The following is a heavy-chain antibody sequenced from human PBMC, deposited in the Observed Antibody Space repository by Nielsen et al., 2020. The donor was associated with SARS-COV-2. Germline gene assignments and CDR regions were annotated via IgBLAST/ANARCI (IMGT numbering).Heavy chain of an antibody. V-gene: IGHV4-39*01. CDR1: GGSISSSSYY. J-gene: IGHJ1*01. CDR2: IYYSGST. D-gene: IGHD3-10*01. CDR3: ASDVWFGEEYFQH. Sequence: SETLSLTCTVSGGSISSSSYYWGWIRQPPGKGLEWIGSIYYSGSTYYNPSLKSRVTISVDTSKNQFSLKLSSVTAADTAVYYCASDVWFGEEYFQHWGQGTLVTVSS.